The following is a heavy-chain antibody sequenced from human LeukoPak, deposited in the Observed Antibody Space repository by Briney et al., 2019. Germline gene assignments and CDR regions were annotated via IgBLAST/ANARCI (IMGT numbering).Heavy chain of an antibody. V-gene: IGHV4-34*01. D-gene: IGHD6-19*01. J-gene: IGHJ4*02. CDR3: AREATVAKRGDYFDY. CDR1: GGSFSGYY. CDR2: INHSGST. Sequence: SETLSLTCAVYGGSFSGYYWTWIRQPPGKGLEWIGEINHSGSTNYNPSLKRRVTISVDTSKNQFSLKLSSVTAADTAVYYCAREATVAKRGDYFDYWGQGTLVTVSS.